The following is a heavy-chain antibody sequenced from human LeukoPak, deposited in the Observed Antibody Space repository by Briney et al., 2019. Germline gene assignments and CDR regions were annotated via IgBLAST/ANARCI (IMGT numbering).Heavy chain of an antibody. CDR3: VRYSSSSGYFDY. CDR1: GGSFSGYY. J-gene: IGHJ4*02. Sequence: PSETLSLTCAVYGGSFSGYYWSWIRQPPGKGLEWIGEINHSGSTNYNPSLKSRVTISVDTSKNQFSLKLSSVTAADTAVYYCVRYSSSSGYFDYWGQGALVTVSS. V-gene: IGHV4-34*01. D-gene: IGHD6-6*01. CDR2: INHSGST.